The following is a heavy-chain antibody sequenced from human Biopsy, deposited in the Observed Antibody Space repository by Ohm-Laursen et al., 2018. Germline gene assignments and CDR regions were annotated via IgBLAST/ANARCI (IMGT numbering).Heavy chain of an antibody. D-gene: IGHD2-15*01. CDR2: ISPYFGNT. CDR3: VREGLDCAGGTCYSGPLDL. Sequence: ASVKVSCKISGYTFTAYFIHWVRQSPGQGLEWVGWISPYFGNTNSTQKLQARVTLSTETSTDTAYMELRSLRYDDTAIYYCVREGLDCAGGTCYSGPLDLWGQGTLITVSS. CDR1: GYTFTAYF. J-gene: IGHJ4*03. V-gene: IGHV1-18*04.